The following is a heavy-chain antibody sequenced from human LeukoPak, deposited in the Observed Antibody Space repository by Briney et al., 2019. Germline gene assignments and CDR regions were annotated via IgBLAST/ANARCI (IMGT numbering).Heavy chain of an antibody. D-gene: IGHD5-18*01. V-gene: IGHV1-2*02. CDR2: TNPDSGGT. J-gene: IGHJ3*01. Sequence: ASVRVSCKASGYTFTGYYMHWLRQAPGQGLEWMGWTNPDSGGTVYAQKYKGRITMTRDTSISTVYMELSRLRPDDTAIYYCARDRSRYSDAKDAFDLWGQGTMVTVSS. CDR1: GYTFTGYY. CDR3: ARDRSRYSDAKDAFDL.